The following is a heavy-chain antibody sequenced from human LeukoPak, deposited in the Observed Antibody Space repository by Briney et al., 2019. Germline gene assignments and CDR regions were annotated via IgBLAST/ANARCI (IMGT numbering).Heavy chain of an antibody. V-gene: IGHV3-30*02. Sequence: PGGSLRLSCAASGFTFSSYGMHWVRQAPGKGLEWVAFIRYDGSNKYYADSVKGRFTISRDNSKNTLYLQMNSLRAEDTAVYYCAKDSTDPGYYYYYMDVWGKGTTVTVSS. CDR2: IRYDGSNK. CDR3: AKDSTDPGYYYYYMDV. J-gene: IGHJ6*03. CDR1: GFTFSSYG.